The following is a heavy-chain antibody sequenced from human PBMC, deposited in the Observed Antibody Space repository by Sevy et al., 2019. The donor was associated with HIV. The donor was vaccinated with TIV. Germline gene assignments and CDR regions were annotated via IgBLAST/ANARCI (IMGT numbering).Heavy chain of an antibody. CDR3: AKEEDTAMAR. V-gene: IGHV3-64*01. CDR1: GFTFSSYA. CDR2: ISSNGGST. D-gene: IGHD5-18*01. Sequence: GGSLRLSCAASGFTFSSYAMHWVRQAPGKGLEYVSAISSNGGSTYYANSVKGRFTISRDNSKNTLYLQMGSLRAEDTAVYYCAKEEDTAMARWGQGTLVTVSS. J-gene: IGHJ4*02.